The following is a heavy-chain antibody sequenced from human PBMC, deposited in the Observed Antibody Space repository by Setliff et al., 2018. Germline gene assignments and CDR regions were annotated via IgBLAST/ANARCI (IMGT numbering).Heavy chain of an antibody. D-gene: IGHD6-19*01. CDR2: IKQDESEK. CDR3: VTDPPFSGWSFDS. CDR1: GFTFTNYW. V-gene: IGHV3-7*01. Sequence: GGSLRLSCAASGFTFTNYWINWVRQAPGKGLEWVANIKQDESEKHYVGSVKGRFTVSRDNSKNTLYLQMNSLRVEDTAVYYCVTDPPFSGWSFDSWGQGTLVTVSS. J-gene: IGHJ4*02.